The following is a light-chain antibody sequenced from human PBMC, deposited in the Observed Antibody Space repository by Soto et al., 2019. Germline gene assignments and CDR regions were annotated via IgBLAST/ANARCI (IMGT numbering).Light chain of an antibody. Sequence: EIXLTQXSXTLSXXPGERVTLSXRASQSVSSNYLAWYQQKSGQAPRLLIYRASTRATGIPDRFSGSGSGXDFSLIISRLEPEDSAVYYCQQYAASPLTFGGGTKLEIK. CDR1: QSVSSNY. J-gene: IGKJ4*01. CDR3: QQYAASPLT. CDR2: RAS. V-gene: IGKV3-20*01.